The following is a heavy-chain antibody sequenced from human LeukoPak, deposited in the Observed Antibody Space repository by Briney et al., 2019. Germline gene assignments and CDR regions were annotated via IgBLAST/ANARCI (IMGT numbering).Heavy chain of an antibody. D-gene: IGHD3-10*01. J-gene: IGHJ4*02. CDR2: ISYHGDIT. V-gene: IGHV3-30*01. CDR1: GFTFSSYA. Sequence: GGSLRLSCAASGFTFSSYAMHWVRQAPGKGLEWVAVISYHGDITYYADSVKGRFTMSRDNSKTTLFLQLDSLRAEDTAVYYCARDSTYYYDWGSSGPHYFDYWGQGTLVTVSS. CDR3: ARDSTYYYDWGSSGPHYFDY.